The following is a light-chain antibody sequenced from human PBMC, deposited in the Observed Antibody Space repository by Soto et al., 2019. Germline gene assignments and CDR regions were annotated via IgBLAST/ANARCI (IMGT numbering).Light chain of an antibody. CDR2: GDN. J-gene: IGLJ1*01. Sequence: QSVLTQPPSVSGAPGQRVAISCTGSSSNIGAEYDVHWYQQLPGTAPKRLIYGDNNRPSGVPDRFSGSKSGTSASLAITGLQPEVEADYYCQSYDSSLTTFVFGTGTKVTV. CDR3: QSYDSSLTTFV. CDR1: SSNIGAEYD. V-gene: IGLV1-40*01.